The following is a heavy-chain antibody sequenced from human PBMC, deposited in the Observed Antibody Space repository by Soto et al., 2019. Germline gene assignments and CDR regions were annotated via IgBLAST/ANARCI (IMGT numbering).Heavy chain of an antibody. CDR3: VRDSRTGCSSINCYMH. CDR1: GDSLTNNHW. D-gene: IGHD2-15*01. J-gene: IGHJ4*02. CDR2: IWHTGRP. Sequence: LQLRESGPGLVQPSGTLSLTCDVSGDSLTNNHWWSWVRQAPGKGLEWIGEIWHTGRPNYNPSLKSRVAISIDNSKNQFSLKLSSVTAADTAVYYCVRDSRTGCSSINCYMHWGQGTLVTVSS. V-gene: IGHV4-4*02.